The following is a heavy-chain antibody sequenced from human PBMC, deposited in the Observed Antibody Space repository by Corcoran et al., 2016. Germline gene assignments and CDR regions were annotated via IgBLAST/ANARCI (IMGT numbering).Heavy chain of an antibody. CDR1: GYTFTSYG. V-gene: IGHV1-18*01. J-gene: IGHJ6*02. D-gene: IGHD5-18*01. CDR2: ISAYNGNT. Sequence: QVQLVQSGAEVKKPGAPVKVSCKASGYTFTSYGIRWVRQAPGQGLEWMGCISAYNGNTNYAQKLQGRVTMTTDTSTSTAYMEMRSLRSYGTALYCCARSGYSYGHPYYYYGIDVWGQGTTVTVSS. CDR3: ARSGYSYGHPYYYYGIDV.